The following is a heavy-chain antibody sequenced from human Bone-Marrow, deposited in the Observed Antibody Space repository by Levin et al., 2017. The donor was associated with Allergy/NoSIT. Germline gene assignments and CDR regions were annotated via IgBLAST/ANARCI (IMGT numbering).Heavy chain of an antibody. D-gene: IGHD2-21*01. J-gene: IGHJ4*02. CDR3: AAEFAY. CDR1: GFTFSTNA. V-gene: IGHV3-23*01. Sequence: LSLTCVDSGFTFSTNAMTWVRQAPGKGLEWVASISDSGEKTAYADSVRGRFTISRDNSKNTMYLQMNNLRADDTARYYCAAEFAYWGQGALVTVSS. CDR2: ISDSGEKT.